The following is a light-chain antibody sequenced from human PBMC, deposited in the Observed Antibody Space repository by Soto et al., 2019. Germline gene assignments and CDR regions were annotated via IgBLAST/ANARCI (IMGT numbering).Light chain of an antibody. CDR1: QGVGNY. CDR3: HQLNNYPLT. Sequence: VSITCRASQGVGNYLAWYQQKPGQAPNLLIYAASILQSGVPSRFSGSGSGTDFTLTISSLQPEDFATYYCHQLNNYPLTFGGGTKVDIK. V-gene: IGKV1-9*01. J-gene: IGKJ4*01. CDR2: AAS.